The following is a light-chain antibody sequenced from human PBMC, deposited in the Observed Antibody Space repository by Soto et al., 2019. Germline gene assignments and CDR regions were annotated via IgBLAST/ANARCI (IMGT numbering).Light chain of an antibody. Sequence: EIVLTQSPGTLSLSPGERATLSCRASQSLTNSFIAWYQQKPGQAPRLLIYDTSSRATGIPDRFSGSGSGTDFTLTISRLEPEDFAVYYCQQYGSSPTWTFGQGTKVDIK. V-gene: IGKV3-20*01. CDR1: QSLTNSF. CDR3: QQYGSSPTWT. CDR2: DTS. J-gene: IGKJ1*01.